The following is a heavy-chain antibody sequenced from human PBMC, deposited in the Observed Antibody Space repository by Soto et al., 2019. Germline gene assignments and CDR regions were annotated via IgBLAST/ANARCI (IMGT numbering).Heavy chain of an antibody. D-gene: IGHD3-16*01. CDR1: GGSVSSGDYY. J-gene: IGHJ4*02. V-gene: IGHV4-30-4*01. CDR3: SRKSGSAYYFDY. CDR2: IYHSGST. Sequence: QVQLQESGPGLVKPSQTLSLTCAVSGGSVSSGDYYWTWIRQPPGKGLEWIGYIYHSGSTYYNPSLKSRLTISLDTSKKQFSLKLNSVNAADTAVYYCSRKSGSAYYFDYWGQGTLVTVSS.